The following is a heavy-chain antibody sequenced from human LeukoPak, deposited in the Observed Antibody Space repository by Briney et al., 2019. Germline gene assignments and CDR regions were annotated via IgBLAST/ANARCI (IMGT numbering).Heavy chain of an antibody. CDR1: GGSITNYF. V-gene: IGHV4-4*07. D-gene: IGHD6-13*01. Sequence: SETLSLTCNVSGGSITNYFWSWIRQPAGKGLEWIGRIYTSGSTDYDPSLRSRVTMSVDTSKNQFSLKVWSVTAADTAVYYCARVTIPAAGTNDCWGQGTLVTVSS. J-gene: IGHJ4*02. CDR3: ARVTIPAAGTNDC. CDR2: IYTSGST.